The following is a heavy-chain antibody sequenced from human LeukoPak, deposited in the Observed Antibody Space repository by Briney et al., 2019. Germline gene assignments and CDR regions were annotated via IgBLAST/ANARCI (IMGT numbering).Heavy chain of an antibody. CDR3: ARDNIAAAGIDY. D-gene: IGHD6-13*01. CDR2: INPNSGGT. CDR1: GYTFTGYY. V-gene: IGHV1-2*02. Sequence: ASVKVSCKASGYTFTGYYMHWVRQAPGQGLEWMGWINPNSGGTNYAQKFQGRVTMTRGTSIGTAYMELSRLRSDDTAVFYCARDNIAAAGIDYWGQGTLVTVSS. J-gene: IGHJ4*02.